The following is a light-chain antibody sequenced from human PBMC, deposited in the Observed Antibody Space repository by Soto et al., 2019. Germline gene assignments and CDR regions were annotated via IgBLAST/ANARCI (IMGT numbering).Light chain of an antibody. CDR3: AAWADSLNGYWV. Sequence: QLVLTQPPSASGTPGQRVTISCSGSSSNIGSNTVNWYQQLPGTAPKLLIYSNNQRPSGVPDRFSGAKSGTSASLAISGLQSEDEADYYCAAWADSLNGYWVFGGGTKLTVL. J-gene: IGLJ3*02. CDR1: SSNIGSNT. V-gene: IGLV1-44*01. CDR2: SNN.